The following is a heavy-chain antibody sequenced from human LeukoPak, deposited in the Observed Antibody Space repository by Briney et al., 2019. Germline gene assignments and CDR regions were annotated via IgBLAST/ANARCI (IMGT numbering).Heavy chain of an antibody. V-gene: IGHV3-30-3*01. CDR2: ISYDGTNK. Sequence: PGGSLRLSCAASGFTFSTYAMHWVRQAPGKGLEWVAFISYDGTNKYCADSVKGRFTISRDNSKNTLYLQMNSLRAEDTALYYCAREILTGYAFDIWGQGTMVTVPS. D-gene: IGHD7-27*01. CDR1: GFTFSTYA. CDR3: AREILTGYAFDI. J-gene: IGHJ3*02.